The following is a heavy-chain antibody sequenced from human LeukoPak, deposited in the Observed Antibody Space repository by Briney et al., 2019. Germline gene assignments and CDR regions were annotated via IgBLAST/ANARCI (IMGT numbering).Heavy chain of an antibody. J-gene: IGHJ4*02. CDR1: GFTFGSSA. V-gene: IGHV3-23*01. Sequence: GGSLRLSCAASGFTFGSSAMSWVRQAPGKGLEWVSAISNNGGYTYYADSVQGRFTISRDNSKSTLCLQMNSLRAEDTAVYYCAKQLGYCSDGSCYFPYWGQGALVTVSS. D-gene: IGHD2-15*01. CDR3: AKQLGYCSDGSCYFPY. CDR2: ISNNGGYT.